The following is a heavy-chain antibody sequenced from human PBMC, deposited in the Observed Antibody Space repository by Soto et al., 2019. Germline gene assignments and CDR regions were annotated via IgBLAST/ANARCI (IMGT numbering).Heavy chain of an antibody. CDR1: GGTFSSYA. CDR3: AAPIRRLGGYFDY. V-gene: IGHV1-69*13. D-gene: IGHD1-26*01. Sequence: ASVKVSCKASGGTFSSYAISWVRQAPGQGLEWMGGIIPIFGTANYAQKFQGRVTITADESTSTAYMELSSLRSEDTAVYYCAAPIRRLGGYFDYWGQGTLVTVSS. CDR2: IIPIFGTA. J-gene: IGHJ4*02.